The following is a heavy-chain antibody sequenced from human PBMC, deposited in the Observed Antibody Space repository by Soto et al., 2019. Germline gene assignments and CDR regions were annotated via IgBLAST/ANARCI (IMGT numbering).Heavy chain of an antibody. CDR2: ITGGGNT. Sequence: DVQLLESGGGLVQPGGSLRLSCVVSGFSFSYAIIWVRQAPGKGQEWVSGITGGGNTEYAASVKGRFTISRDNSKNPVYLQMNSLRAEDTAMYYCAKDAVYNDGLWLVSDWGQGTLVTVS. V-gene: IGHV3-23*01. D-gene: IGHD2-21*01. J-gene: IGHJ4*02. CDR3: AKDAVYNDGLWLVSD. CDR1: GFSFSYA.